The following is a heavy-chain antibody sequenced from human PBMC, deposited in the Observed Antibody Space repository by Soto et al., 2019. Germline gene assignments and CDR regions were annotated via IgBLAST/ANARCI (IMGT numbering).Heavy chain of an antibody. CDR2: INSDGSST. D-gene: IGHD6-13*01. J-gene: IGHJ6*02. CDR3: ATIAAAGLGYYYGMDV. CDR1: GFTSSSYW. V-gene: IGHV3-74*01. Sequence: PGGSLRLSCAASGFTSSSYWMHWVRQAPGKGLVWVSRINSDGSSTSYADSVKGRFTISRDNAKNTLYLQMNSLRAEDTAVYYCATIAAAGLGYYYGMDVWGQGXTVTVYS.